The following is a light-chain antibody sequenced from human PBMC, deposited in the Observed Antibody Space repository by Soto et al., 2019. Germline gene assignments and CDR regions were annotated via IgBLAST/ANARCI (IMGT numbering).Light chain of an antibody. CDR1: NFGSKS. V-gene: IGLV3-21*04. CDR3: QVWDNSSDHPGV. J-gene: IGLJ3*02. CDR2: YDS. Sequence: SYELTQPPSVSVAPGETARITCGGNNFGSKSVHWYQQKPGQAPVLVIYYDSDRPSGIPERFSGSNSGNTATLTISRVEAGDEADYHCQVWDNSSDHPGVFGGGTQLTVL.